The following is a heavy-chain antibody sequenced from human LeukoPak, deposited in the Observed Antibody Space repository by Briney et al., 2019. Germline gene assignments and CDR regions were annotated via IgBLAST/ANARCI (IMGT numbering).Heavy chain of an antibody. CDR1: GGSISSGSYY. D-gene: IGHD3-22*01. V-gene: IGHV4-61*02. CDR2: IYTSGST. CDR3: ARDRREYYYDSSGTTTGVD. Sequence: SETLSLTCTVSGGSISSGSYYWSRIRQPAGKGLEWIGRIYTSGSTNYNPSLKSRVTISVDTSKNQFSLKLSSVTAADTAVYYCARDRREYYYDSSGTTTGVDWGQGTLVTVSS. J-gene: IGHJ4*02.